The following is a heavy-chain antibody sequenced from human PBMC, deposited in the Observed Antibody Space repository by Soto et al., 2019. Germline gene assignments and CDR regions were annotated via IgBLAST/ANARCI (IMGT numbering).Heavy chain of an antibody. CDR2: INPNSGGT. V-gene: IGHV1-2*04. D-gene: IGHD3-22*01. Sequence: EASVKVSCKASGYTFTGYYMHWVRQAPGPGLEWMGWINPNSGGTNYAQKFQGWVTMTRDTFISTAYMELSRLRSDDTAVYYCAREPINYYDSSRAFDIWGQGTMVTVS. J-gene: IGHJ3*02. CDR1: GYTFTGYY. CDR3: AREPINYYDSSRAFDI.